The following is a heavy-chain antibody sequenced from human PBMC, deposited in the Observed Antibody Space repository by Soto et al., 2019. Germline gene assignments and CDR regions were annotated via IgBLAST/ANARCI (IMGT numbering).Heavy chain of an antibody. Sequence: LRLSCAASGFTFSDHYMDWVRQAPGKGLEWVGRTRNKANSFTTEYAASVKGRFTIFRDDSKNSLYLQMSSLKTEDTAMYYCAREFMTTVTYFDYWGQGTLVTVSS. CDR3: AREFMTTVTYFDY. CDR2: TRNKANSFTT. V-gene: IGHV3-72*01. J-gene: IGHJ4*02. CDR1: GFTFSDHY. D-gene: IGHD4-17*01.